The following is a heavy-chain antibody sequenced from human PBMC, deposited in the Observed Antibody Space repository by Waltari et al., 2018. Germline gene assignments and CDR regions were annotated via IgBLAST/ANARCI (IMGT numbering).Heavy chain of an antibody. CDR1: GGTFSSYA. CDR2: IIPILGTA. Sequence: QVQLVQSGAEVKKPGSSVKVSCKASGGTFSSYAISWVRQAPGQGLEWMGGIIPILGTANYTQKCQGRVTITTDESTSTAYMELSSLRSEDTAVYYCARVRGGSYSGDFDYWGQGTLVTVSS. V-gene: IGHV1-69*05. J-gene: IGHJ4*02. CDR3: ARVRGGSYSGDFDY. D-gene: IGHD1-26*01.